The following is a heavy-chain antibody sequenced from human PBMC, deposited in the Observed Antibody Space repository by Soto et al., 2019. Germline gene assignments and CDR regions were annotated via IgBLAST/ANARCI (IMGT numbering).Heavy chain of an antibody. CDR2: IYYSGST. J-gene: IGHJ4*02. Sequence: ASETLSLTCTVSGGSISSSSFHWGWIRQPPGKGLEWIGSIYYSGSTYYSPSLKSRVTISVDTSKNQFSLKLSSVTAADTAVYYCARHDNMTLGVTYFDYWGQGTLDTVSS. V-gene: IGHV4-39*07. CDR3: ARHDNMTLGVTYFDY. D-gene: IGHD3-10*01. CDR1: GGSISSSSFH.